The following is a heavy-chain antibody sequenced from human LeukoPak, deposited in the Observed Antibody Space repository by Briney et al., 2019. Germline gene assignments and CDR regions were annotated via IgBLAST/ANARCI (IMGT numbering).Heavy chain of an antibody. D-gene: IGHD3-10*01. V-gene: IGHV3-23*01. CDR2: ISGSGGST. Sequence: GGSLRLSCAASGFTFSSYAMSWVSQAPGKGLEWVSAISGSGGSTYYADPVKGRFTISRDNSKNTLYLQMNSLRAEDTAVYYRAKIFMVQEYYFDYWGQGTLVTVSS. CDR1: GFTFSSYA. CDR3: AKIFMVQEYYFDY. J-gene: IGHJ4*02.